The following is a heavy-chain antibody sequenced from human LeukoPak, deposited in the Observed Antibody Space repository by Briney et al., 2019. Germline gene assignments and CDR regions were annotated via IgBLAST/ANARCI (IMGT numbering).Heavy chain of an antibody. V-gene: IGHV3-30*02. Sequence: PGGSLRLSCAASGFTFSSYGMHWVRQAPGKGLEWVAFIRYDGSNKYYADSVKGRFTISRDNSKNTLYLQMNSLKAEDTAVYYCAKDSVVVVAAPGYFDLWGRGSLVTVSS. J-gene: IGHJ2*01. CDR2: IRYDGSNK. CDR3: AKDSVVVVAAPGYFDL. D-gene: IGHD2-15*01. CDR1: GFTFSSYG.